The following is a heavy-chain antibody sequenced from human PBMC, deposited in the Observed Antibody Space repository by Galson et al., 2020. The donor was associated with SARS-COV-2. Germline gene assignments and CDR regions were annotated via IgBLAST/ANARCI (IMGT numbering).Heavy chain of an antibody. Sequence: SETLSLTCTVSGYSVSTTNYWGWVRQPPGRGLEWIGSVYPSGTTSYNPSLTRRLTISVDTSKNQFSLRLDSVTAADTALYYCARQGVNMIVLVTVPGWYFDLWGRGTLVTVSS. CDR2: VYPSGTT. CDR1: GYSVSTTNY. CDR3: ARQGVNMIVLVTVPGWYFDL. D-gene: IGHD3-22*01. V-gene: IGHV4-38-2*02. J-gene: IGHJ2*01.